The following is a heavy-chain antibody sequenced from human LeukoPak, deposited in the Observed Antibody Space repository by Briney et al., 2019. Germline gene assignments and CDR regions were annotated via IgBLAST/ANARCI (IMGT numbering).Heavy chain of an antibody. J-gene: IGHJ6*02. CDR1: GFTISNYG. CDR2: ILYDGSNI. CDR3: AKDRLDGYNFRGMDV. V-gene: IGHV3-30*18. Sequence: GGSLRLSCAASGFTISNYGMHWVRQAPGKGLEWVAIILYDGSNIFYADSGKGRFTISRDNSKNTLYLQMNSLRAEDTAVYYCAKDRLDGYNFRGMDVWGQGTSVTVSS. D-gene: IGHD5-24*01.